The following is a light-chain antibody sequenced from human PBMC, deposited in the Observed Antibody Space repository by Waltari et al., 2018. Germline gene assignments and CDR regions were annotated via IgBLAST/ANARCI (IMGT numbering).Light chain of an antibody. CDR1: SGSLASYS. V-gene: IGLV6-57*01. Sequence: NFVLTQPHSVSESPGKTVTISCTRNSGSLASYSVQWYQPRPGSSPSTVIYDNVERPAGVPDRFSGSIDSFSTSASLTISGLKTEDEADYYCQSYDDNNHWLFGGGTKLTVL. CDR3: QSYDDNNHWL. J-gene: IGLJ3*02. CDR2: DNV.